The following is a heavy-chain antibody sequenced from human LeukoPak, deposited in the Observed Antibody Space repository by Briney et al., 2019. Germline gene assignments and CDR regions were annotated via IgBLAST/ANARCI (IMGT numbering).Heavy chain of an antibody. D-gene: IGHD6-13*01. Sequence: GGSLRLSCAASGFTFDDYAMHWVRQAPGKGLEWVSGISWNSGSIGYADSVKGRFTISRDNAKNSLYLQMNSLRAEDTALYYCAKDIAAAGTNWGQGTLVTVSS. CDR1: GFTFDDYA. V-gene: IGHV3-9*01. CDR3: AKDIAAAGTN. J-gene: IGHJ4*02. CDR2: ISWNSGSI.